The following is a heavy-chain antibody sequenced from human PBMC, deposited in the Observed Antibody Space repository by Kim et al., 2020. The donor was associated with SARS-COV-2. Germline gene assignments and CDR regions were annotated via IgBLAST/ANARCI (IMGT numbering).Heavy chain of an antibody. CDR2: INHSGST. Sequence: SETLSLTCAVYGGSFSGYYWSWIRQPPGKGLEWIGEINHSGSTNYNPSLKSRVTISVDTSKNQFSLKLSSVTAADTAVYYCARDRVANIAAAGKIDYWG. CDR3: ARDRVANIAAAGKIDY. CDR1: GGSFSGYY. V-gene: IGHV4-34*01. D-gene: IGHD6-13*01. J-gene: IGHJ4*01.